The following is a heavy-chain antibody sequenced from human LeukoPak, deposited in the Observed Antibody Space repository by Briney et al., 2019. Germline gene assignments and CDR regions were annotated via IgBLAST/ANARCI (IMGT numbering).Heavy chain of an antibody. CDR3: ARAGPIQQLDRFDY. CDR1: GGSISSGGYY. Sequence: PSETPSLTCTVSGGSISSGGYYWSWIRQPPGKGLEWIGYIYHSGSTYYNPSLKSRVTISVDRSKNQFSLKLSSVTAADTAVYYCARAGPIQQLDRFDYWGQGTLVTVSS. CDR2: IYHSGST. J-gene: IGHJ4*02. V-gene: IGHV4-30-2*01. D-gene: IGHD6-13*01.